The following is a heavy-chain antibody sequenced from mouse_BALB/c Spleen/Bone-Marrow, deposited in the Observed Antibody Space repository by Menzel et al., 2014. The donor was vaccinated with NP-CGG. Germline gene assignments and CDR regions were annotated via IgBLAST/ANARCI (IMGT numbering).Heavy chain of an antibody. D-gene: IGHD2-14*01. CDR3: ARGAYYRFFDY. V-gene: IGHV2-9*02. J-gene: IGHJ2*01. CDR2: IWAGGST. CDR1: GFSLTSYG. Sequence: QVQLKESGPGLVAPSQSLSITCTVSGFSLTSYGVYWVRQPPGKGLEWLGVIWAGGSTNYNSALMSRLSISKDNSKSQVLLKMNSLQTDDTAMYYCARGAYYRFFDYWGQGTTLTVSS.